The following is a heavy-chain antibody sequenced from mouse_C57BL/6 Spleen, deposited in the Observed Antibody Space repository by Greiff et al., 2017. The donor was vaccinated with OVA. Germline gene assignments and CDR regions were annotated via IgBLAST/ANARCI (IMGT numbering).Heavy chain of an antibody. D-gene: IGHD1-1*01. CDR3: ARGPVVPDY. V-gene: IGHV1-69*01. CDR1: GYTFTSYW. J-gene: IGHJ2*01. Sequence: VQLQQPGAELVMPGASVKLSCKASGYTFTSYWMHWVKQRPGQGLEWIGEIDPSDSYTNYNQKFKGKSTLTVDKSSSTAYMQLSSLTSEDSAVYYCARGPVVPDYWGQGTTLTVSS. CDR2: IDPSDSYT.